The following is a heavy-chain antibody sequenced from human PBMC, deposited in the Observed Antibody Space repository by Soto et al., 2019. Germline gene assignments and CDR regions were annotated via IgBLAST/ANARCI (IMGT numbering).Heavy chain of an antibody. D-gene: IGHD3-3*01. CDR1: GGSISSGDYY. V-gene: IGHV4-30-4*01. CDR2: IYYSGST. Sequence: PSETLSLTCTVSGGSISSGDYYWSWIRQPPGKGLEWIGYIYYSGSTYYNPSLKSRVIISVDTSKNQFSLKLSSVTAADTAVYYCAREAGIFDNWFDPWGQGTLVTVSS. J-gene: IGHJ5*02. CDR3: AREAGIFDNWFDP.